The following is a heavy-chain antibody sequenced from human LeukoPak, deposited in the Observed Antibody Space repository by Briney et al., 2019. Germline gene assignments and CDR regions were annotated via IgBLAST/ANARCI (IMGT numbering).Heavy chain of an antibody. J-gene: IGHJ6*02. CDR3: ARGDQYDSSGEYYYYGMDV. CDR1: GYTFTGYY. V-gene: IGHV1-2*02. CDR2: INPNSGGT. Sequence: ASVKVSCKASGYTFTGYYMHWVRQAPGQGLEWMGLINPNSGGTNYAQKFQGRVTMTRDTSISTAYMELSRLRSDDTAVYYCARGDQYDSSGEYYYYGMDVWGQGTTVTVSS. D-gene: IGHD3-22*01.